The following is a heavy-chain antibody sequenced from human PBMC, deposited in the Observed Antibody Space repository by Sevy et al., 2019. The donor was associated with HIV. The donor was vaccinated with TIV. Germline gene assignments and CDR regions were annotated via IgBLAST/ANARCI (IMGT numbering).Heavy chain of an antibody. CDR1: GFTFSNAW. CDR2: IKSKTDGGTT. J-gene: IGHJ6*02. V-gene: IGHV3-15*01. Sequence: GSLRLSCAASGFTFSNAWMSWVRQAPGKGLEWVGRIKSKTDGGTTDYAAPVKGRFTISRDDSKNTLYLQMNSLKTEDTAVYYCTTDTDQDIVVVPAPMDVWGQGTTVTVSS. CDR3: TTDTDQDIVVVPAPMDV. D-gene: IGHD2-2*01.